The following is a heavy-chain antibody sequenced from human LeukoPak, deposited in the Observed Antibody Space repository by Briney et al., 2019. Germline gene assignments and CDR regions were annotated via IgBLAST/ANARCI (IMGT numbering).Heavy chain of an antibody. V-gene: IGHV3-23*01. Sequence: PGGSLRLSCAACGFTFSSYGMSWVRQAPGKGLEWVSAISGSGTSTYYADSVKGRFTISRDNSKNTLYLQMNSLRAEDTAVYYCAKGNYDILTGYLYYFDYWGQGTLVTVSS. CDR1: GFTFSSYG. CDR3: AKGNYDILTGYLYYFDY. J-gene: IGHJ4*02. CDR2: ISGSGTST. D-gene: IGHD3-9*01.